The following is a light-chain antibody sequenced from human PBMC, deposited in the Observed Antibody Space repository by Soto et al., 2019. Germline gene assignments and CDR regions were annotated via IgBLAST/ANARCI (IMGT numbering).Light chain of an antibody. Sequence: MTQTPLSLSVTPGQPASISCKSSQSLLHSDGKTYLYWYQQKPGKAPKLLIYAASSLQSGVPSRFSGSGSGTDFTLTISSLQPEDFATYYCQQSYSTPPFTFGPGTKVDIK. CDR2: AAS. CDR1: QSLLHSDGKTY. CDR3: QQSYSTPPFT. V-gene: IGKV1-39*01. J-gene: IGKJ3*01.